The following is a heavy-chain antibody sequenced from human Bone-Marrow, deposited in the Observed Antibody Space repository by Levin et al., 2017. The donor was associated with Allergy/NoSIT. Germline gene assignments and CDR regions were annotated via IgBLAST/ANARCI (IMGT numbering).Heavy chain of an antibody. CDR3: ARRTKFTMVQGVLKNYYYYYYMDV. CDR2: IWYDGSNK. D-gene: IGHD3-10*01. Sequence: PGGSLRLSCAASGFTFSSYGMHWVRQAPGKGLEWVAVIWYDGSNKYYADSVKGRFTISRDNSKNTLYLQMNSLRAEDTAVYYCARRTKFTMVQGVLKNYYYYYYMDVWGKGTTVTVSS. CDR1: GFTFSSYG. V-gene: IGHV3-33*01. J-gene: IGHJ6*03.